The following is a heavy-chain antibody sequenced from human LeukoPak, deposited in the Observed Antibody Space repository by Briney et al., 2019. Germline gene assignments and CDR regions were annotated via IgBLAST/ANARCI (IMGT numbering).Heavy chain of an antibody. CDR3: ARGSMVWGVIIFGPYYVDY. V-gene: IGHV3-48*04. J-gene: IGHJ4*02. CDR1: GFTFSSYA. D-gene: IGHD3-10*01. Sequence: PGGSLRLSCAASGFTFSSYAMSWVRQAPGKGLEWVSYITSSSSTIYYADSVKGRFTISRDNAKNSLYLQMNSLRAEDTAVYYCARGSMVWGVIIFGPYYVDYWGQGTLVTVSS. CDR2: ITSSSSTI.